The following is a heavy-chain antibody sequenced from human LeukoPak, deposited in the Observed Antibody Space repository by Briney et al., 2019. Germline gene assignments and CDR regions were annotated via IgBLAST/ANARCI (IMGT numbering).Heavy chain of an antibody. CDR1: GYTFTSYY. J-gene: IGHJ3*02. CDR3: ARFVYGHLSAFDI. CDR2: INPNSGGT. Sequence: ASVKVSCKASGYTFTSYYMHWVRQAPGQGLEWMGWINPNSGGTNYAQKFQGRVTMTRDTSISTAYMELSRLRSDDTAVYYCARFVYGHLSAFDIWGQGTMVTVSS. D-gene: IGHD5/OR15-5a*01. V-gene: IGHV1-2*02.